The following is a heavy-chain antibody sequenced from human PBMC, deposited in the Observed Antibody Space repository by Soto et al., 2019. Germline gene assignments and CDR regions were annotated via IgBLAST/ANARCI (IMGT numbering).Heavy chain of an antibody. J-gene: IGHJ6*02. CDR2: IYPGDSDT. CDR1: GGSFTSYW. CDR3: ARHPEVYCSSTSCYGMDV. D-gene: IGHD2-2*01. V-gene: IGHV5-51*01. Sequence: GASLKLSGTGSGGSFTSYWIGWVRQMPGKGLEWMGIIYPGDSDTRYSPSFQGQVTISADKSISTAYLQWSSLKASDAAMYYCARHPEVYCSSTSCYGMDVWGQGTTVTVSS.